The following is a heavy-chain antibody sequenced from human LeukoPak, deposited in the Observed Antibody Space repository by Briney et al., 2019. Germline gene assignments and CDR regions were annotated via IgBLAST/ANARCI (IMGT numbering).Heavy chain of an antibody. CDR1: GFTFSSYG. CDR2: ISSSSSTI. D-gene: IGHD1-26*01. J-gene: IGHJ6*03. Sequence: GSLRLSCAASGFTFSSYGMTWVRQAPGKGLEWVSYISSSSSTIYYADSVKGRFTISRDNAKNSLYLQLNSLRAEDTAVYYCARDHMGELPKYYYYYMDVWGKGTTVTISS. CDR3: ARDHMGELPKYYYYYMDV. V-gene: IGHV3-48*01.